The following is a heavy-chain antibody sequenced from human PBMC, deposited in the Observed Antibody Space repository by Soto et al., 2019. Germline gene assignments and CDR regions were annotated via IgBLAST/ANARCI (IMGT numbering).Heavy chain of an antibody. Sequence: GGSLRLSCAASGFTFSSYEMNWVRQAPGKGLEWVSYISSSGSTIYYADSVKGRFTISRDNAKNSLYLQMNSLRAEDTAVYYCARDEWEENYYYGMDVWGQGTTVTVSS. CDR3: ARDEWEENYYYGMDV. CDR2: ISSSGSTI. V-gene: IGHV3-48*03. CDR1: GFTFSSYE. J-gene: IGHJ6*02. D-gene: IGHD1-26*01.